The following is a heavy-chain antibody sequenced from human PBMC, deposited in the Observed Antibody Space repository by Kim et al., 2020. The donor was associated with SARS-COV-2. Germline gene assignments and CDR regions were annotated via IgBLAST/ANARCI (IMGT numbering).Heavy chain of an antibody. V-gene: IGHV1-3*01. CDR2: INAGNGNT. J-gene: IGHJ4*02. D-gene: IGHD3-3*01. Sequence: ASVKVSCKASGYTFTSYAMHWVRQAPGQRLEWMGWINAGNGNTKYSQKFQGRVTITRDTSASTAYMELSSLRSEDTAVYYCARDERMAIFGVGYYFDYWGQGTLVPVSS. CDR3: ARDERMAIFGVGYYFDY. CDR1: GYTFTSYA.